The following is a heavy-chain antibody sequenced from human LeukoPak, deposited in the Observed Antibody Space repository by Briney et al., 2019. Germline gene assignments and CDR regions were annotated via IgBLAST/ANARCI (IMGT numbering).Heavy chain of an antibody. J-gene: IGHJ4*02. Sequence: PGESLKISCQGSGYSFIKYWIAWVRQMPGKGLEWMGIVYPGDSDIRYSPSFQGRVTISADKSISTAYLQWSSLKASDTAMYYCARHFGYSGYDGDYWGQGTLVTVSS. V-gene: IGHV5-51*01. D-gene: IGHD5-12*01. CDR2: VYPGDSDI. CDR3: ARHFGYSGYDGDY. CDR1: GYSFIKYW.